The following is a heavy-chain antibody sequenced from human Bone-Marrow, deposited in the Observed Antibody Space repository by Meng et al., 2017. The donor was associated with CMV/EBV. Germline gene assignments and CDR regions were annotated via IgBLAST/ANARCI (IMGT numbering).Heavy chain of an antibody. CDR1: GYRLSDYY. D-gene: IGHD1-14*01. V-gene: IGHV1-2*02. J-gene: IGHJ3*01. CDR3: ARGYNWNHGDSFDL. Sequence: ASAKVSCKASGYRLSDYYIHWVRQAPGQGLEWMGWMNPTSGFAHYAQKFQGRVTLTRDTSISTGYMEPRRLTSDDTAVYYSARGYNWNHGDSFDLWGQGTLVTVSS. CDR2: MNPTSGFA.